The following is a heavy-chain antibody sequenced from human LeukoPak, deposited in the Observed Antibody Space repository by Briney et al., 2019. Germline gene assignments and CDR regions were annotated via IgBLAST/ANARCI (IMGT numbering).Heavy chain of an antibody. J-gene: IGHJ5*02. CDR3: ARDRNGDYDWFDP. CDR2: ISSSSSNI. D-gene: IGHD4-17*01. Sequence: GGSLRLSCAASGFTFSSYSMNWVRQAPGKGLEWVSYISSSSSNIYYADSVKGRLTISRDNEKNSLYLQMNSLRAEDTAVYYCARDRNGDYDWFDPWGQGTLVTVSS. CDR1: GFTFSSYS. V-gene: IGHV3-48*01.